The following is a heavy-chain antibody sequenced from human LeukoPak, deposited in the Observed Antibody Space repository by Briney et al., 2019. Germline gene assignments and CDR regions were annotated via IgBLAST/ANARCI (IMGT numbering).Heavy chain of an antibody. V-gene: IGHV4-61*02. D-gene: IGHD3-22*01. CDR3: AGHTYYYDSSGYRHFDY. CDR2: IYTSGST. Sequence: SQTLSLTCTVSGGSISSGSYYWSWIRQPAGKGLEWIGRIYTSGSTNYNPSLKSRVTISVDTSKNQFSLKLSSVTAADTAVYYCAGHTYYYDSSGYRHFDYWGQGTLVTVSS. CDR1: GGSISSGSYY. J-gene: IGHJ4*02.